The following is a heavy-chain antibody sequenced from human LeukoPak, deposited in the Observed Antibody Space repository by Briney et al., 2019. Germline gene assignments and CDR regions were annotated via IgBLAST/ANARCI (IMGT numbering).Heavy chain of an antibody. CDR3: ARDGTSSWYVY. D-gene: IGHD6-13*01. V-gene: IGHV1-18*01. CDR2: SSAYNGKT. J-gene: IGHJ4*02. CDR1: GYTFTTYG. Sequence: GASVKVSCKASGYTFTTYGISWVRQAPGQGLEWMGWSSAYNGKTTYAQKFQGRVTMTTDTSTTTAYMELRSLRSDDTAVYYCARDGTSSWYVYWGQGTLVTVSS.